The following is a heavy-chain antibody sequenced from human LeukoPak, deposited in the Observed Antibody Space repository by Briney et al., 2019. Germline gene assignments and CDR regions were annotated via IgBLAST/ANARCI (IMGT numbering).Heavy chain of an antibody. J-gene: IGHJ6*02. CDR3: ARQVGGYSYYYYYGMDV. CDR2: IYYSGST. CDR1: GGSISSYY. Sequence: SETLSLTCTVSGGSISSYYWGWIRQPPGKGLEWIGSIYYSGSTYYNPSLKSRVTISVDTSKNQFSLKLSSVTAADTAVYYCARQVGGYSYYYYYGMDVWGQGTTVTVSS. V-gene: IGHV4-39*01. D-gene: IGHD6-25*01.